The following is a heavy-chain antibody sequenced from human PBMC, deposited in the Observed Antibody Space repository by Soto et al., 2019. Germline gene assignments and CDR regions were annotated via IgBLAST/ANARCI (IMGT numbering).Heavy chain of an antibody. CDR1: GYIFTSYA. Sequence: GASVKVSCKAPGYIFTSYAVSWVRQAPGQGLEWMGWINVYNGNTKYAQKFQGRVTMTTDTSTSTVYMELRSLTSDDTAVYYCARDGVAVTTGSSGDWGQGTLVTVSS. CDR3: ARDGVAVTTGSSGD. CDR2: INVYNGNT. V-gene: IGHV1-18*01. J-gene: IGHJ4*02. D-gene: IGHD4-4*01.